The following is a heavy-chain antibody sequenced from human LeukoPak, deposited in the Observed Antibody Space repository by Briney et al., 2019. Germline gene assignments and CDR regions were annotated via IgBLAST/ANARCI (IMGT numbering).Heavy chain of an antibody. V-gene: IGHV3-30*02. D-gene: IGHD6-13*01. J-gene: IGHJ3*02. CDR2: IRYDGSNK. CDR1: GFTFSSYG. CDR3: AKDRWYSSSWFLGAFDI. Sequence: GGSLRLSCAASGFTFSSYGMHWVRQAPGKGLEWVAFIRYDGSNKYYADSVKGRFTISRDNSKNTLYLQMNSLRAEDTAVYYCAKDRWYSSSWFLGAFDIWGQGTMVTVSS.